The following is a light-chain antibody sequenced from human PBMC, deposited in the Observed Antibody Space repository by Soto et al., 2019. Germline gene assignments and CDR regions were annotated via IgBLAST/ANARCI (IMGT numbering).Light chain of an antibody. CDR3: QQYGSSPSWT. V-gene: IGKV3-20*01. J-gene: IGKJ1*01. CDR2: GAS. Sequence: EIVLTQSPGTLSLSPGERATLSCRASQSVSSYLAWYQQKPGQAPRLLIYGASSRATGIPDRFSGSGSGTDFTLTISRLEPKDFAVYYCQQYGSSPSWTFGQGTKVDIK. CDR1: QSVSSY.